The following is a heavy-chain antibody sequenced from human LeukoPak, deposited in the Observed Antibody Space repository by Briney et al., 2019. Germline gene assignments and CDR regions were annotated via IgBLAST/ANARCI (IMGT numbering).Heavy chain of an antibody. Sequence: ASVKVSCKASGYTFTGYYMHWVRQAPGQGLEWMGWINPNSGGTNYAQKFQGRVTMTRDTSISTAYVELSRLRSDDTAVYYCARVYYGSDAFDIWGQGTMVTVSS. D-gene: IGHD3-10*01. CDR1: GYTFTGYY. CDR2: INPNSGGT. V-gene: IGHV1-2*02. CDR3: ARVYYGSDAFDI. J-gene: IGHJ3*02.